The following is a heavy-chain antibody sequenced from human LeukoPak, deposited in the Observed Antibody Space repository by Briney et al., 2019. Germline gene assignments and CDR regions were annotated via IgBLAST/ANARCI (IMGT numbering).Heavy chain of an antibody. Sequence: GGSLRLSCAASGFTFDDYAMHWVRQAPGKGLEWVSGISWNSGSIGYADSVKGRFTISRDNSKNTLYLQMNSLRAEDTAVYYCARRGGLHHFDYWGQGTLVTVSS. CDR3: ARRGGLHHFDY. CDR2: ISWNSGSI. D-gene: IGHD5/OR15-5a*01. CDR1: GFTFDDYA. V-gene: IGHV3-9*01. J-gene: IGHJ4*02.